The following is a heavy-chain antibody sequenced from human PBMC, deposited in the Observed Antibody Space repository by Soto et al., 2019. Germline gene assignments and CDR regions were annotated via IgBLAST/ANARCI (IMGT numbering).Heavy chain of an antibody. CDR3: AKIYFGESDGFDI. D-gene: IGHD2-21*01. V-gene: IGHV3-23*01. CDR2: ITASGRTP. CDR1: GFTFSNFA. Sequence: VNLLESGGGLVQPGGSLRLSCAASGFTFSNFAMSWVRQAPGRGLEWVSEITASGRTPSYADSVKGRFTISTYASKNPLYLQLTRRRADDTALYSWAKIYFGESDGFDIWGPGTMVTVSS. J-gene: IGHJ3*02.